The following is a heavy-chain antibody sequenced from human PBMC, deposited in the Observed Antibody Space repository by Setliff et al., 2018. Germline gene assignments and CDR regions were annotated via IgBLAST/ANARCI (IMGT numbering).Heavy chain of an antibody. CDR1: GGSISSHY. Sequence: SETLSLTCTVSGGSISSHYWSWIRQPPGKGLEWIGYIYYSGSTNYNPSLKSRVTISVDTSKNQFSLKLSSVTAADTAVYYCARVPPYYYDSSGYYYYYYYYYMDVWGKGTTVTVSS. D-gene: IGHD3-22*01. CDR2: IYYSGST. CDR3: ARVPPYYYDSSGYYYYYYYYYMDV. J-gene: IGHJ6*03. V-gene: IGHV4-59*08.